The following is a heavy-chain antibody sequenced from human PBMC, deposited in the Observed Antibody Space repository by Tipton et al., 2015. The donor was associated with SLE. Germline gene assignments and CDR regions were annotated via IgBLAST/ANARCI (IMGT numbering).Heavy chain of an antibody. CDR2: IYYSGST. V-gene: IGHV4-39*06. J-gene: IGHJ4*02. D-gene: IGHD3-16*01. Sequence: TLSLTCTVSGGSISSSSYYWGWIRQPPGKGLEWIGSIYYSGSTYYNPSLKSRVTISVDTSKNQFPLKLSSVTAADTAVYYCARDPYDYVWGSSRSDYWGQGTLVTVSS. CDR1: GGSISSSSYY. CDR3: ARDPYDYVWGSSRSDY.